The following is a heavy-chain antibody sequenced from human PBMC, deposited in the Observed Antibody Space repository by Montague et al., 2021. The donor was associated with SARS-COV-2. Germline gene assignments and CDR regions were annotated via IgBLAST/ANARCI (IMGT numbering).Heavy chain of an antibody. Sequence: SETLSLTCTVSGGSISSYYWSWIRQPPGKGLEWIGYIYYSGSTNYNPSLKSRVTISVDTSKNQFSLKLSSVTAADTAVYYCARLEAGDCSGGSCYSSWFGPWGQGTLVTVSS. D-gene: IGHD2-15*01. CDR3: ARLEAGDCSGGSCYSSWFGP. CDR1: GGSISSYY. V-gene: IGHV4-59*08. CDR2: IYYSGST. J-gene: IGHJ5*02.